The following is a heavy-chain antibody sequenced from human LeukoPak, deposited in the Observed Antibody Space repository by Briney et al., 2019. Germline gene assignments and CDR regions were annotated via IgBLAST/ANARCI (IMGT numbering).Heavy chain of an antibody. D-gene: IGHD6-6*01. Sequence: SVKVSCKASGGTFSSYAISWVRQAPGQGLEWMGGIIPIFGTANYAQKFQGRVTITTDESTSTAYMELSSLRSEDTAVYYCARDRDSGSSWFDPWGQGTLVTVSS. V-gene: IGHV1-69*05. CDR1: GGTFSSYA. CDR3: ARDRDSGSSWFDP. CDR2: IIPIFGTA. J-gene: IGHJ5*02.